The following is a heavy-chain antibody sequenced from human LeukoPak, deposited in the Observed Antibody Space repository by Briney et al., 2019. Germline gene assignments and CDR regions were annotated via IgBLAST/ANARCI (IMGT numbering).Heavy chain of an antibody. Sequence: ASVKVSCKASGYTFTCYGISWVRQAPGQGLEWMGWIRAYNGNTNYAQKLQGRVTMTTDTSTSTAYMELRSLRSDDTAVYYCARDRPNYDILTGYFYYFDYWGQGTLVTVSS. D-gene: IGHD3-9*01. J-gene: IGHJ4*02. V-gene: IGHV1-18*01. CDR1: GYTFTCYG. CDR2: IRAYNGNT. CDR3: ARDRPNYDILTGYFYYFDY.